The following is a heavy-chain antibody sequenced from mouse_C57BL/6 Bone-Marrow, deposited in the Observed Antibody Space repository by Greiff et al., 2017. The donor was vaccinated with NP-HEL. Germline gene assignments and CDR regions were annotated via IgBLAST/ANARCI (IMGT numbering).Heavy chain of an antibody. CDR3: AILWRWYFDV. Sequence: VQLQQSGAELVKPGASVKMSCKASGYTFTSYWITWVKQRPGQGLEWIGDIYPGSGSTKYNEKFKSKATLTVDTSSSTAYMQLSSLTSEDSAVYYCAILWRWYFDVWGTGTTVTVSS. D-gene: IGHD1-1*02. CDR2: IYPGSGST. J-gene: IGHJ1*03. V-gene: IGHV1-55*01. CDR1: GYTFTSYW.